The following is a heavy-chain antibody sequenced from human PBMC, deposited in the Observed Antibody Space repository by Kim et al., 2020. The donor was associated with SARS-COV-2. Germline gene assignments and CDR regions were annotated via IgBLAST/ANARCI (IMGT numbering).Heavy chain of an antibody. D-gene: IGHD2-15*01. V-gene: IGHV3-33*01. Sequence: GGSLRLSCVASGFTFTNYGVHWVRQAPGKGLEWVAVIWYDASNKYYADSVKGRFTISRDNSKNTVYLQMNSLRVEDTAVYYCARGRAAEGSWIFDYFDYWGQGTLVTVSS. J-gene: IGHJ4*02. CDR1: GFTFTNYG. CDR3: ARGRAAEGSWIFDYFDY. CDR2: IWYDASNK.